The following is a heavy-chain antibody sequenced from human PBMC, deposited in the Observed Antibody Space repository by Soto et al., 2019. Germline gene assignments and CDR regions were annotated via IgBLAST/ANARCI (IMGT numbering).Heavy chain of an antibody. V-gene: IGHV1-69*02. D-gene: IGHD2-15*01. CDR2: IIPIIGII. J-gene: IGHJ4*02. CDR1: GGTFSTYT. Sequence: SVKVSCKASGGTFSTYTITWVRQAPGQGLEWMGRIIPIIGIINYAQKFQGRVTISADKFTGTAYMELTGLRSDDTAVYYCARVMSGGHSDYWGQGTLVTVSS. CDR3: ARVMSGGHSDY.